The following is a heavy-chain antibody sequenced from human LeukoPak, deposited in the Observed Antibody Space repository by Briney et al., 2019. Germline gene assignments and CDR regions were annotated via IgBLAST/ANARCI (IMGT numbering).Heavy chain of an antibody. V-gene: IGHV1-18*01. D-gene: IGHD4-17*01. CDR1: GYTFTSYG. Sequence: ASVKVSCKASGYTFTSYGISWVRQAPGQGPEWMGWISAYNGNTNYAQKLQGRVTMTTDTSTSTAYMELRSLRSDDTAVYYCARPTVTTPYYYGMDVWGQGTTVTVSS. CDR2: ISAYNGNT. J-gene: IGHJ6*02. CDR3: ARPTVTTPYYYGMDV.